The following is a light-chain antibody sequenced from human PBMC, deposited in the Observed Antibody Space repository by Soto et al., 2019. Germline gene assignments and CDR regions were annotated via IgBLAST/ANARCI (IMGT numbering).Light chain of an antibody. Sequence: EIVLTQSPATLSLSPGERATLSCRASQSVSSYLAWYQQKPGQAHRLLIYDASNRATGIQARFSGSGSGTDFTLTIRSLEPEDFAVYYCQQYSSSPQTVGQGTKVDIK. J-gene: IGKJ1*01. CDR3: QQYSSSPQT. V-gene: IGKV3-11*01. CDR1: QSVSSY. CDR2: DAS.